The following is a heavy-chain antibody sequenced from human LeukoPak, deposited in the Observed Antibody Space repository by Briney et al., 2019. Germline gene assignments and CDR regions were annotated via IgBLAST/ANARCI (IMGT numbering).Heavy chain of an antibody. CDR2: IGTSGDT. Sequence: PGRSLRLSCAASGFTFSSYDMHWVRQATGNGLEWVSVIGTSGDTYYPGSVKGRFTISRENAKNSLYLQMNSLRAGDTAVYYCARAGKRSAFDIWGQGTMVTVSS. CDR3: ARAGKRSAFDI. V-gene: IGHV3-13*01. J-gene: IGHJ3*02. CDR1: GFTFSSYD.